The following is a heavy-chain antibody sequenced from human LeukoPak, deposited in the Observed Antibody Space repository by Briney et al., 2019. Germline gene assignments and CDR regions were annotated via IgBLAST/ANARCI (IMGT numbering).Heavy chain of an antibody. J-gene: IGHJ6*02. D-gene: IGHD2-2*01. Sequence: LSLTCTVSGGSISSYYWSWIRQAPGKGLEWVSYISLSSTYTNYADSVKGRFTISRDNSKNSLYLQMSSLRAEDTAVYYCARDRREGFDCSSTSCPYYYSGMDVWGQGTTVTVSS. CDR3: ARDRREGFDCSSTSCPYYYSGMDV. V-gene: IGHV3-11*06. CDR2: ISLSSTYT. CDR1: GGSISSYY.